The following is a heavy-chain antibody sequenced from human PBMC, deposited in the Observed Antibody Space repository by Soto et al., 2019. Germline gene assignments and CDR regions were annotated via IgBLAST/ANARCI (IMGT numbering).Heavy chain of an antibody. CDR1: GGTFSSYA. D-gene: IGHD3-22*01. CDR3: ARDRSPNMIVEAVNWFDP. J-gene: IGHJ5*02. CDR2: IIPIFGTA. V-gene: IGHV1-69*13. Sequence: ASVKVSCKASGGTFSSYAISWVRQAPGQGLEWMGGIIPIFGTANYAQKFQGRVTITADESTSTAYMELSSLRSEDTAVYYCARDRSPNMIVEAVNWFDPWGQGTLVTVSS.